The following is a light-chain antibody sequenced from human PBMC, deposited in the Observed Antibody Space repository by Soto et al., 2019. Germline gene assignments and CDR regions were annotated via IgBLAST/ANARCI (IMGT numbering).Light chain of an antibody. CDR2: AVS. V-gene: IGLV2-14*03. CDR1: SSDLGTSNY. CDR3: DSYTSSSTHV. J-gene: IGLJ2*01. Sequence: QSVLTQPASVSGSPGQSITISCTGTSSDLGTSNYVSWYQHHPGKAHKLMIYAVSNRPSGVSNRFSGSKSGNTASLTISGLQAEDEADYYCDSYTSSSTHVFGGGTKLTVL.